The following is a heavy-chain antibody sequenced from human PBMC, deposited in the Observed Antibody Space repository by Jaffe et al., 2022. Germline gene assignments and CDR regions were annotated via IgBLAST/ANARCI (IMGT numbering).Heavy chain of an antibody. Sequence: QVQLQESGPGLVKPSGTLSLTCAVSGGSISSSNWWSWVRQPPGKGLEWIGEIYHSGSTNYNPSLKSRVTISVDKSKNQFSLKLSSVTAADTAVYYCARHELYGSGSIRKAYAFDIWGQGTMVTVSS. CDR1: GGSISSSNW. CDR3: ARHELYGSGSIRKAYAFDI. D-gene: IGHD3-10*01. V-gene: IGHV4-4*02. CDR2: IYHSGST. J-gene: IGHJ3*02.